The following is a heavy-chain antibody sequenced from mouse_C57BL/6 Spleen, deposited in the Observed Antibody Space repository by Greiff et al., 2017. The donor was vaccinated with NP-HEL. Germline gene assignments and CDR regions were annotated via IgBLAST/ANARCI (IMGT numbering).Heavy chain of an antibody. Sequence: EVQLQESGPGMVKPSQSLSLTCTVTGYSITSGYDWHLIRHFPRNQLELMGYIRYSGSTNYNPSLKSRISITHDTSKNHIFLKLNSVTTEDTATYYCAREDYYGSFDYWGQGTTLTVSS. CDR3: AREDYYGSFDY. J-gene: IGHJ2*01. CDR1: GYSITSGYD. CDR2: IRYSGST. D-gene: IGHD1-1*01. V-gene: IGHV3-1*01.